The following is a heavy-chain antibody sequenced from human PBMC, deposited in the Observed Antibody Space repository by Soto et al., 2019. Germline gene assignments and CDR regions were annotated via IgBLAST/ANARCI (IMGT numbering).Heavy chain of an antibody. J-gene: IGHJ5*02. D-gene: IGHD2-21*01. CDR1: GGSISTSRSY. CDR2: IFYSGST. V-gene: IGHV4-39*01. CDR3: ARQPTTGDTDLWFDP. Sequence: QLQLLESGPGLVKASETLSLTCSVSGGSISTSRSYWAWIRQPPGKGLEWLANIFYSGSTFYNPSLARRVSVSVDTSKGEFSLKLRSGTAADTAVYYCARQPTTGDTDLWFDPWGQGTLVTVSS.